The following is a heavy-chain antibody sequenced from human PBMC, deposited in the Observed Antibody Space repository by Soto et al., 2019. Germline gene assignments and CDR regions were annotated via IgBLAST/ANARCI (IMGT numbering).Heavy chain of an antibody. CDR1: GYTFTSYA. Sequence: GASVKVSCKASGYTFTSYAMHWGRQAPGQRLEWMGWINAGNGNTKYSQKFQGRVTITRDTSASTAYMEVSSLRSEDTAVYYCARGDYYDIHDYWGQGTLVTVSS. V-gene: IGHV1-3*01. D-gene: IGHD3-22*01. CDR2: INAGNGNT. CDR3: ARGDYYDIHDY. J-gene: IGHJ4*02.